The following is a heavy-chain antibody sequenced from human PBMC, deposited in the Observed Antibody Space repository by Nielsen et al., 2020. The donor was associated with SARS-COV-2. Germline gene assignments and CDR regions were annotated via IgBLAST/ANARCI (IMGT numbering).Heavy chain of an antibody. J-gene: IGHJ4*02. V-gene: IGHV5-51*01. CDR2: IYPGDSDT. D-gene: IGHD4-17*01. CDR3: ARRGRDDYGDHVPPDY. Sequence: KVSCKSSGYSFTSYWIGWVRQMPGKGLEWMGIIYPGDSDTRYSPSFQGQVTISADKSISTAYLQWSSLKASDTAMYYCARRGRDDYGDHVPPDYWGQGTLVTVSS. CDR1: GYSFTSYW.